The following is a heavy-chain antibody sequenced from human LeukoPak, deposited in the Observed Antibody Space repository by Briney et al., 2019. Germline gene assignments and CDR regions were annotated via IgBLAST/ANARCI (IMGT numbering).Heavy chain of an antibody. J-gene: IGHJ4*02. CDR3: ARDAHYYDSSGPFDY. Sequence: ASVKVSCKASGGTFSSYAISWVRQAPGQGLEWMGGIIPIFGTANYAQKFQGRVTITADESTSTAYMELSSLRSEDTAVYYCARDAHYYDSSGPFDYWGQGTLVTVSS. CDR1: GGTFSSYA. CDR2: IIPIFGTA. D-gene: IGHD3-22*01. V-gene: IGHV1-69*13.